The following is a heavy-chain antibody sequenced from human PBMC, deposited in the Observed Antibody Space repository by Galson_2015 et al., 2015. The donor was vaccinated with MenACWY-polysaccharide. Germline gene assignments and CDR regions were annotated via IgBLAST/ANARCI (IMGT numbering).Heavy chain of an antibody. CDR2: INSDGSSA. CDR3: ARGFCSGGTCLRWDYAFDF. CDR1: GFSISTYW. Sequence: SLRLSCAASGFSISTYWMHWVRQVPGKGLMWVSRINSDGSSATYADSVRGRLTFSRDNAKNTVYLQLNSLRVEVTAVYYCARGFCSGGTCLRWDYAFDFRGQGTMVIVSS. V-gene: IGHV3-74*03. J-gene: IGHJ3*01. D-gene: IGHD2-15*01.